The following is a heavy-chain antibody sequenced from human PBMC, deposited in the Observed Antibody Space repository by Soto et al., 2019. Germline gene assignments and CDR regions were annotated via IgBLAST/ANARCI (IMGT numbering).Heavy chain of an antibody. Sequence: PGGSLRISCAASGFTFSSYLLHWVRQAPGKVLEWVSSISSSSSYIYYADSVKGRFTISRDNAKNSLYLQMNSLRAEDTAVYYCARDFAISVYSYWGQGTLVTVSS. CDR1: GFTFSSYL. D-gene: IGHD1-26*01. CDR3: ARDFAISVYSY. J-gene: IGHJ4*02. CDR2: ISSSSSYI. V-gene: IGHV3-21*01.